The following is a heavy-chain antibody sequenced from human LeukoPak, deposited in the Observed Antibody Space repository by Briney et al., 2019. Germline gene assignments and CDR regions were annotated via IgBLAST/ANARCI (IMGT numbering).Heavy chain of an antibody. Sequence: GSLRLSCAASGFTFSNYGMSWVRQAPGKGLEWVSAISGSGGSTYYADSVKGRFTISRDNSKNTLYLQMNSLRAEDTAVYYCARKGVGATPPFDYWGQGTLVTVSS. CDR2: ISGSGGST. J-gene: IGHJ4*02. V-gene: IGHV3-23*01. CDR3: ARKGVGATPPFDY. CDR1: GFTFSNYG. D-gene: IGHD1-26*01.